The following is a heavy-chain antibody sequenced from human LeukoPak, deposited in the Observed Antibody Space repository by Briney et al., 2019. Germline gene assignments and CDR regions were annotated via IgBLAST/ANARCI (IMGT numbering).Heavy chain of an antibody. CDR3: ARETVAGTFDQ. J-gene: IGHJ4*02. D-gene: IGHD6-19*01. V-gene: IGHV3-11*01. Sequence: GGSLRLSCGVGGFTLSDYYISWIRQAPGKGLKWVSDISSRDGTIHFADSVRGRFTISWDNAKNSLDLQMNSLRVDDTAVYCCARETVAGTFDQWGQGTLVTVSS. CDR1: GFTLSDYY. CDR2: ISSRDGTI.